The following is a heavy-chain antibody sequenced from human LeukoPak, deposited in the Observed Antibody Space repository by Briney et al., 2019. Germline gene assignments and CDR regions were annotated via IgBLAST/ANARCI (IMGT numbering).Heavy chain of an antibody. D-gene: IGHD3-22*01. CDR2: INHSGST. CDR3: ARALRGITMIVVVPSSFDY. V-gene: IGHV4-34*01. CDR1: GGSFSGYY. J-gene: IGHJ4*02. Sequence: SETLSLTCAVYGGSFSGYYWSWIRQPPGKGLEWIGEINHSGSTNYNPSLKSRVTISVDTSKNQFSPKLSSVTAADTAVYYCARALRGITMIVVVPSSFDYWGQGTLVTVSS.